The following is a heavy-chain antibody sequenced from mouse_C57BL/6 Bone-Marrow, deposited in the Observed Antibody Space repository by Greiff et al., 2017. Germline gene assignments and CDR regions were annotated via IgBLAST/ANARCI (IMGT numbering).Heavy chain of an antibody. CDR2: IDPENGDT. CDR1: GFNIKDDY. V-gene: IGHV14-4*01. D-gene: IGHD6-1*01. CDR3: TVDVWAHKYYFDY. J-gene: IGHJ2*01. Sequence: VQLQQSGAELVRPGASVKLSCTASGFNIKDDYMHWVKQRPEQGLEWIGWIDPENGDTEYASKFQGKATITADTSSNTAYLQLSSLTSEDTAVYYCTVDVWAHKYYFDYWGQGTTLTVSS.